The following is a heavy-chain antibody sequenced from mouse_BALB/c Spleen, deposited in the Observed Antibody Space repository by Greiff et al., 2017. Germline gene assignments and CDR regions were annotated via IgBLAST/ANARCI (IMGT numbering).Heavy chain of an antibody. V-gene: IGHV5-17*02. CDR2: ISSGSSTI. CDR1: GFTFSSFG. D-gene: IGHD1-2*01. CDR3: ARLLRLDY. J-gene: IGHJ2*01. Sequence: DVKLVESGGGLVQPGGSRKLSCAASGFTFSSFGMHWVRQAPEKGLEWVAYISSGSSTIYYADTVKGRFTISRDNPKNTLFLQMTSLRSEDTAMYYCARLLRLDYWGQGTTLTVSS.